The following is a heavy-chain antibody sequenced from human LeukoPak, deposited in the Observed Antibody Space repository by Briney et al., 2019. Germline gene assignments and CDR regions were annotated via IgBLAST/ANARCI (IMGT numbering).Heavy chain of an antibody. CDR3: AKGPPLGYCSSTSCYDPDY. J-gene: IGHJ4*02. V-gene: IGHV3-23*01. D-gene: IGHD2-2*01. CDR2: ISGSGGST. Sequence: PGGSLRLSCAASGFTFSSYAMSWVRQGPGKGLEWVSAISGSGGSTYYADCVKGRFTISRDNSKNTLYLQMNSLRAEDTAVYYCAKGPPLGYCSSTSCYDPDYWGQGTLVTVSS. CDR1: GFTFSSYA.